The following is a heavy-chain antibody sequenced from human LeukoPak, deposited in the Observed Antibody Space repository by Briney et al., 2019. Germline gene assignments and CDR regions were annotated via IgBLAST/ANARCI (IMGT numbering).Heavy chain of an antibody. Sequence: SETLSLTCTVSGGSISSGDYYWSWIRQPPGKGLEWIGYIYYSGSTYYNPSLKSRVTISVDTSKNQFSLKLSSVTAADTAVYYCARDTWGYGSGSYYNGAFDYWGQGTLVTVSS. V-gene: IGHV4-30-4*01. CDR2: IYYSGST. CDR1: GGSISSGDYY. J-gene: IGHJ4*02. CDR3: ARDTWGYGSGSYYNGAFDY. D-gene: IGHD3-10*01.